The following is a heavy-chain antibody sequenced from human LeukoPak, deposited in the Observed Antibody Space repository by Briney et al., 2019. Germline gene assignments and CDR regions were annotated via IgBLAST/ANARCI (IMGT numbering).Heavy chain of an antibody. CDR2: INHSGST. Sequence: SETLSLTCAVYGGSFSGYYWSWIRQPPGKGLEWIGEINHSGSTNYNPSLKSRVTISVDTSKNQFSLKLSSVTAADTAVYYCARRGCSSTSCWVSYYYYYYMDVWGKGTTVTVSS. CDR3: ARRGCSSTSCWVSYYYYYYMDV. V-gene: IGHV4-34*01. CDR1: GGSFSGYY. J-gene: IGHJ6*03. D-gene: IGHD2-2*01.